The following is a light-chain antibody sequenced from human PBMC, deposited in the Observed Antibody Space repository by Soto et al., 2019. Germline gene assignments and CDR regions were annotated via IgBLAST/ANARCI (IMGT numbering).Light chain of an antibody. J-gene: IGKJ1*01. Sequence: DIVMTQSPDSLAVSLRERATINCKSSQSVLYSSNNKNYLAWYQQKPGQPPKLLICWASPRESGVPDRSSGSGSGKDFPLTISSLQAEDVAVYYCQQYYSTPRTFGRGTKVDIK. CDR3: QQYYSTPRT. V-gene: IGKV4-1*01. CDR2: WAS. CDR1: QSVLYSSNNKNY.